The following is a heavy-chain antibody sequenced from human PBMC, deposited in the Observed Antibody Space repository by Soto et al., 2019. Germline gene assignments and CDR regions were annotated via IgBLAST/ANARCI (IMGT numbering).Heavy chain of an antibody. CDR3: ARAVGKGGTICGVVPPLDYYYYGMDV. V-gene: IGHV1-69*01. J-gene: IGHJ6*01. CDR1: GGTFSSYA. D-gene: IGHD3-3*01. Sequence: QVQLVQSGAEVKKPGSSVKVSCKASGGTFSSYAISWVRQAPGQGLGWMGGFIPTLGKANYAQKFKGRDTITADESTRKADMGLSSLRSEDTDVFYCARAVGKGGTICGVVPPLDYYYYGMDVW. CDR2: FIPTLGKA.